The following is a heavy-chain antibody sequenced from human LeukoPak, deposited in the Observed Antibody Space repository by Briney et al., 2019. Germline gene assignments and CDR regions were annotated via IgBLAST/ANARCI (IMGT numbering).Heavy chain of an antibody. CDR2: INPTGGST. CDR3: ARGGSSSRNWFDP. J-gene: IGHJ5*02. CDR1: GYTFTSYY. Sequence: ASVKVSCKASGYTFTSYYMHWVRQAPGQGLEWMGLINPTGGSTGYAQKFQGRVTMTTDTSTSTAYMELRSLRSDDTAVYYCARGGSSSRNWFDPWGQGTLVTVSS. V-gene: IGHV1-46*01. D-gene: IGHD6-6*01.